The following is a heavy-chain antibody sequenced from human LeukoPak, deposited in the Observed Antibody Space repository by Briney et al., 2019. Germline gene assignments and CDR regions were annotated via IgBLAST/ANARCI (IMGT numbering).Heavy chain of an antibody. CDR3: AHRRSLSSGSDYFDY. V-gene: IGHV2-5*02. D-gene: IGHD6-19*01. J-gene: IGHJ4*02. CDR1: GFSLSTSGVG. CDR2: IYWDDDK. Sequence: ESGPTLVKPTQTLXLTCTFSGFSLSTSGVGEGWLRQPPGKALEWLALIYWDDDKRYSPSLKSRLTITKDTSKNQVVLTMTNMDPVDTATYYCAHRRSLSSGSDYFDYWGQGTLVTVSS.